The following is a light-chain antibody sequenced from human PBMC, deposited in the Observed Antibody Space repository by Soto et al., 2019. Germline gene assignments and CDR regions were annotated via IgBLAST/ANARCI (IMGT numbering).Light chain of an antibody. V-gene: IGKV1-9*01. CDR1: QGISSY. J-gene: IGKJ4*01. Sequence: DIQLTQSPSFLSASVGDRVTITCRASQGISSYFAWYQQKPGKAPKLLIYAVSTLQSGVPSRFSGSASEIEFTHTVTRLQAEDFANYYCQQLNSYRLSFGGGTKVEIK. CDR3: QQLNSYRLS. CDR2: AVS.